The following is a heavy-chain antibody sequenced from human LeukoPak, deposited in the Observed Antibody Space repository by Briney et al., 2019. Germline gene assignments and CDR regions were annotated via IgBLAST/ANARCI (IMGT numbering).Heavy chain of an antibody. CDR1: GFTFSGYG. J-gene: IGHJ3*02. Sequence: GRSLRLSCAAAGFTFSGYGMHWVRLSPGKGLEWVALISHDGNNKYYADSVKGRFTISRDNSENTLYLQMNRLRTEDTAVYYCAKGAESCTNTSCRIEIWGQGPMVTVSS. CDR2: ISHDGNNK. CDR3: AKGAESCTNTSCRIEI. V-gene: IGHV3-30*18. D-gene: IGHD2-2*01.